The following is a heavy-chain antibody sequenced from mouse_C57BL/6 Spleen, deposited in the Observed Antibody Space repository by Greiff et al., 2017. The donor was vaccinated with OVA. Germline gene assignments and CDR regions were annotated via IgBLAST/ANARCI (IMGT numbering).Heavy chain of an antibody. CDR1: GYPFPRSW. CDR2: LYPGSGST. J-gene: IGHJ3*01. D-gene: IGHD2-3*01. CDR3: ERWGDGYYGFAE. V-gene: IGHV1-55*01. Sequence: HVQLQQPGAELVQPGASVKMSCKASGYPFPRSWLTWLKQRPGPGLAWICYLYPGSGSTNYNEKFKSKATLTVDTSSSTAYMQLSSLTSEDSAVYYCERWGDGYYGFAEWGKGTLGTVSA.